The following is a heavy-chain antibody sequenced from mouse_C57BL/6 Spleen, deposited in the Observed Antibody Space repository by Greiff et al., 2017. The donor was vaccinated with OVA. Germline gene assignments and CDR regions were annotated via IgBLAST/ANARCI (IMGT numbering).Heavy chain of an antibody. CDR3: ARGYYSNLAWFAY. Sequence: EVQRVESGGGLVKPGGSLKLSCAASGFTFSDYGMHWVRQAPEKGLEWVAYISSGSSTIYYADTVKGRFTISRDNAKNTLFLQMTSLRSEDTAMYYCARGYYSNLAWFAYWGQGTLVTVSA. V-gene: IGHV5-17*01. J-gene: IGHJ3*01. CDR1: GFTFSDYG. CDR2: ISSGSSTI. D-gene: IGHD2-5*01.